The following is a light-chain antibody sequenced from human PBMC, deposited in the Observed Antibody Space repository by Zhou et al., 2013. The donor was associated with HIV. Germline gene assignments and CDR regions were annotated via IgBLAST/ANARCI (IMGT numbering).Light chain of an antibody. J-gene: IGKJ5*01. V-gene: IGKV3-20*01. CDR2: GAS. CDR1: HTVTSNY. CDR3: QQYNNWPSPIT. Sequence: EIVLTQSPGTLSLSPGERATLSCRASHTVTSNYLAWYQHKPGQAPRLLMYGASSRANGIPDRFSGSGSGTDFTLTISRLEPEDFAVYYCQQYNNWPSPITFGQGTRLDIK.